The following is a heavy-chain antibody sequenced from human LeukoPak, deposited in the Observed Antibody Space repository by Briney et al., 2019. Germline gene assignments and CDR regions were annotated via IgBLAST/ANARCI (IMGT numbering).Heavy chain of an antibody. Sequence: GGSLRLSCAASGFTFSSAWMSWVRQAPGEGLEWLGRIKTKTDGGTTDYAARVKGRFTISRDDSKDTLYLQMNSLKSDDTAVYYCAKIFGGNCHRSDYWGQGTLVTVSS. V-gene: IGHV3-15*01. CDR2: IKTKTDGGTT. CDR1: GFTFSSAW. CDR3: AKIFGGNCHRSDY. J-gene: IGHJ4*02. D-gene: IGHD2-21*01.